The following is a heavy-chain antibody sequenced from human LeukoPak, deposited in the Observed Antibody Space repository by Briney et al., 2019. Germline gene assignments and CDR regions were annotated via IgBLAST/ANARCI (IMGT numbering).Heavy chain of an antibody. CDR2: ISSSGST. CDR1: GGSINNFY. J-gene: IGHJ3*02. D-gene: IGHD5-24*01. CDR3: ARRDGNAFDI. V-gene: IGHV4-4*07. Sequence: TSETLSLTCTVSGGSINNFYWSWIRQPAGKGLEWIGHISSSGSTNYNPSLKSRVTMSVDTSKNQFSLKLTSVTAADTAEYYCARRDGNAFDIWGQGTMVTVSS.